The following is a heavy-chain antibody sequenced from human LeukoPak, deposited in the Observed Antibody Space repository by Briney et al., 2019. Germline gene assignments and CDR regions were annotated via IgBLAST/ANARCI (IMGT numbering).Heavy chain of an antibody. CDR2: ISNSGVST. D-gene: IGHD3-10*01. J-gene: IGHJ4*02. CDR3: AKDRSGSYSYYFDY. Sequence: GGSLRLSCAASGFTFSTYAMSWVRQAPGKGLEWVSGISNSGVSTYYADSVRGRFTLSRDNSKNTLYLQMNSLRAEDTAVYYCAKDRSGSYSYYFDYWGQGTLVTVSS. V-gene: IGHV3-23*01. CDR1: GFTFSTYA.